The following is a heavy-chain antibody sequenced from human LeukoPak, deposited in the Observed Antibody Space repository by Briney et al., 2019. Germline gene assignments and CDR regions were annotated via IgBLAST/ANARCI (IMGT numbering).Heavy chain of an antibody. Sequence: PGGSLRLSCAASGFTFSSYWMHWVRQAPGKGVLWVSRIKGDGNTNYADSVKGRFTISRDNAKNTGSLQMNSLRAEDTGVYYCARAPSEIGGYYPEYFRHWGQGTLVTVSS. CDR2: IKGDGNT. V-gene: IGHV3-74*01. J-gene: IGHJ1*01. CDR3: ARAPSEIGGYYPEYFRH. D-gene: IGHD3-22*01. CDR1: GFTFSSYW.